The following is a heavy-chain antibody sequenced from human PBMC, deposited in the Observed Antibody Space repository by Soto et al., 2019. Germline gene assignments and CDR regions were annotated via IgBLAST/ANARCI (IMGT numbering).Heavy chain of an antibody. CDR1: GYTFTSYY. J-gene: IGHJ4*02. V-gene: IGHV1-46*01. CDR3: ATHTGTYCGGDCSRFDY. D-gene: IGHD2-21*02. Sequence: GASVKVSCKASGYTFTSYYMHSVRQAPGQGLEWMGIINPSGGSTSYAQKFQGRVTMTRDTSTSTVYMELSSLRSEDTAVYYCATHTGTYCGGDCSRFDYWGQGTLVTVSS. CDR2: INPSGGST.